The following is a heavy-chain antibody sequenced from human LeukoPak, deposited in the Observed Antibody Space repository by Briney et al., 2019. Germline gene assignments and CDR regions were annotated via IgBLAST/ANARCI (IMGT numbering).Heavy chain of an antibody. CDR1: GYTFTSYG. J-gene: IGHJ3*02. Sequence: ASVKVSCKASGYTFTSYGISWVRQAPGQGLEWMGWISAYNGNTNYAQKLQGRVTMTTDTSTSTAYMELRSLRSDDTAVYYCARDDVDTAMGDAFDIWGQGTMVTVSS. CDR2: ISAYNGNT. D-gene: IGHD5-18*01. V-gene: IGHV1-18*01. CDR3: ARDDVDTAMGDAFDI.